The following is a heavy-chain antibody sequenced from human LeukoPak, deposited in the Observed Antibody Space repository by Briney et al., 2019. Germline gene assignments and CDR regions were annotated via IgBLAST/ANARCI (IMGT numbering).Heavy chain of an antibody. Sequence: ASVTVSCKASGYTFTGYYMHWVRQAPGQGLEWMGWINPNSGGTNYAQKFQGRVTMTRDTSIRTAYMELSRLRSDDTAVYYCARYYVERRCFDYWGQGTLVTVSS. D-gene: IGHD3-3*01. J-gene: IGHJ4*02. CDR3: ARYYVERRCFDY. CDR1: GYTFTGYY. CDR2: INPNSGGT. V-gene: IGHV1-2*02.